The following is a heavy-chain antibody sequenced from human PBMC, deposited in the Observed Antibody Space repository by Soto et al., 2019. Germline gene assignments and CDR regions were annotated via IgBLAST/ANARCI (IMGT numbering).Heavy chain of an antibody. D-gene: IGHD6-13*01. CDR3: AKDPWAAAAWFDP. Sequence: EVQLLESGGGLVQPGGSLRLSCAASGFTFSSQAMSWVRQAPGKGLEWVSTISGSGGSTYYADSVKGRFTISRDNSKNTLYLQMNSLRVEETALYYCAKDPWAAAAWFDPWGQGTLVTVSS. J-gene: IGHJ5*02. CDR1: GFTFSSQA. V-gene: IGHV3-23*01. CDR2: ISGSGGST.